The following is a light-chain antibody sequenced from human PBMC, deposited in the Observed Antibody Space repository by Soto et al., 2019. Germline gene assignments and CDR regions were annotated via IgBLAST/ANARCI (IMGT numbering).Light chain of an antibody. Sequence: EIVMPQSPATLSVSPGERATLACRASQSVSNNLAWYQHKPGQAPRLLIFGASTRATGIPVRFSGSGSGTEFTLTTISLQSEDSAVYYCQHYSNLPLTFGGGTKVEIK. CDR1: QSVSNN. J-gene: IGKJ4*01. CDR2: GAS. V-gene: IGKV3-15*01. CDR3: QHYSNLPLT.